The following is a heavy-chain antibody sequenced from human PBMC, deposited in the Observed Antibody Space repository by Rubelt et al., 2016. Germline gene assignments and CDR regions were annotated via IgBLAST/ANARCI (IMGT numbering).Heavy chain of an antibody. CDR1: GFTFSSFA. D-gene: IGHD4-11*01. Sequence: EVQLLESGGGFVQPGGSLRLSCAASGFTFSSFAVSWVRQAPGKGLEWVSTISGSGGSTYYADSVKGRFTISRDNFKNTLYLQMNSRRAEDTAVYYCAKDAFYSTQPNDYDYWGQGTLVTVSS. CDR2: ISGSGGST. V-gene: IGHV3-23*01. CDR3: AKDAFYSTQPNDYDY. J-gene: IGHJ4*02.